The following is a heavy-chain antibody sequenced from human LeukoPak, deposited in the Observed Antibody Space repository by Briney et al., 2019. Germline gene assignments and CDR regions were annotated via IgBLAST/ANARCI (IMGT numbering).Heavy chain of an antibody. CDR3: ARVGGPRYFDWLLSDYYYYYYMDV. J-gene: IGHJ6*03. D-gene: IGHD3-9*01. CDR2: ISGYNGNT. CDR1: GYTFTNFG. V-gene: IGHV1-18*01. Sequence: ASVKVSCKASGYTFTNFGISWVRQAPGQGLEWMGWISGYNGNTNYAQKLQGRVTMTTDTSTSTAYMDLTSLRSDDTAVYYCARVGGPRYFDWLLSDYYYYYYMDVWGKGTTVTISS.